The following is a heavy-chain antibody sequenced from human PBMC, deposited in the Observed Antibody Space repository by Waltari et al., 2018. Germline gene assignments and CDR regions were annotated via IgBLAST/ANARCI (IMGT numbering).Heavy chain of an antibody. V-gene: IGHV1-2*02. CDR2: INPNSGGT. D-gene: IGHD4-17*01. CDR1: GYTFTGYY. Sequence: QVQLVQSGAEVKKPGASVKVSCPASGYTFTGYYMHWVRQAPGQGLEWMGWINPNSGGTNYAQKFQGRVTMTRDTSISTAYMELSSLRSDDTAVYFCARVPPVTMRSNWLDPWGQGTLVTVSS. J-gene: IGHJ5*02. CDR3: ARVPPVTMRSNWLDP.